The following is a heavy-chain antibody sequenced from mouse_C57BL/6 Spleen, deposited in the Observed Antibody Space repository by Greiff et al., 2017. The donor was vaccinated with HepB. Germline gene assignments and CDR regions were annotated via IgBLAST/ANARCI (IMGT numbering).Heavy chain of an antibody. CDR2: IYPGDGDT. D-gene: IGHD1-1*01. V-gene: IGHV1-80*01. CDR1: GYAFSSYW. J-gene: IGHJ2*01. CDR3: AREGEFITTVVATSYFDY. Sequence: QVQLKQSGAELVKPGASVKISCKASGYAFSSYWMNWVKQRPGKGLEWIGQIYPGDGDTNYNGKFKGKATLTADKSSSTAYMQLSSLTSEDSAVYFCAREGEFITTVVATSYFDYWGQGTTLTVSS.